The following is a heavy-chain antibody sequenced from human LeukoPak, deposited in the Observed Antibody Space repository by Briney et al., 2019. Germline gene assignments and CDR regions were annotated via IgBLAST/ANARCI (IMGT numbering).Heavy chain of an antibody. V-gene: IGHV3-48*01. CDR1: GFTFSSYS. D-gene: IGHD2-2*02. CDR3: ARVVDCSSTSCYTYYYYYYMDV. J-gene: IGHJ6*03. Sequence: GGSLRLSCAASGFTFSSYSMNWVRQAPGKGLEWVSYISSSSSTIYYADSVKGRFTISRDNAKNLLYLQMNSLRAEDTAVYYCARVVDCSSTSCYTYYYYYYMDVWGKGTTVTVSS. CDR2: ISSSSSTI.